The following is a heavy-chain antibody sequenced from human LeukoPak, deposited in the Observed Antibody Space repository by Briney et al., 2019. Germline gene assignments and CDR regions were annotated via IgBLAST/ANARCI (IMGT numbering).Heavy chain of an antibody. J-gene: IGHJ4*02. D-gene: IGHD3-22*01. CDR1: GGSFSGYY. Sequence: SETLSLTCAVYGGSFSGYYWSWIRQPPGKGLEWIGEINHSGSTNYSPSLKGRVTISVDTSKNQFSLKLSSVTAADTAVYYCARGKLYYYDSSGFATTFSYYFDYWGQGTLVTVSS. V-gene: IGHV4-34*01. CDR2: INHSGST. CDR3: ARGKLYYYDSSGFATTFSYYFDY.